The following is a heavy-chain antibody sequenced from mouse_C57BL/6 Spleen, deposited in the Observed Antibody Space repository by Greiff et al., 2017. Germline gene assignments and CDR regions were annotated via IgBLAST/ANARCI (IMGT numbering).Heavy chain of an antibody. V-gene: IGHV5-17*01. CDR1: GFTFSDYG. J-gene: IGHJ4*01. D-gene: IGHD2-5*01. CDR3: AYYSNYGYAMDY. CDR2: ISSGSSTI. Sequence: EVKLVESGGGLVKPGGSLTLSCAASGFTFSDYGMHWVRQAPEKGLEWVAYISSGSSTIYYADTVKGRFTISRDNAKNTLFLQMTSLRSEDTAMYYCAYYSNYGYAMDYWGQGTSVTVSS.